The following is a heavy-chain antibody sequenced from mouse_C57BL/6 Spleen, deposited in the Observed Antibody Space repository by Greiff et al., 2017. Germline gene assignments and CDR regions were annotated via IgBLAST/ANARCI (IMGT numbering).Heavy chain of an antibody. V-gene: IGHV14-1*01. CDR1: GFNIKDYY. CDR3: TYYGSSYYCDY. CDR2: IDPEDGDT. D-gene: IGHD1-1*01. J-gene: IGHJ2*01. Sequence: VQLQQSGAELVRPGASVKLSCTASGFNIKDYYMHWVKQRPEQGLEWIGRIDPEDGDTEYAPKFQGKATMTADTSSNTAYLQLSSLTSEDTAVYYCTYYGSSYYCDYWGQGTTLTVAS.